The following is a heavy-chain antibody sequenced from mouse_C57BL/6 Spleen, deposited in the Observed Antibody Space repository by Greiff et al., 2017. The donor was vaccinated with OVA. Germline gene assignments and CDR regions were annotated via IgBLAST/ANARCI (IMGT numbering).Heavy chain of an antibody. V-gene: IGHV5-9*01. CDR1: GFTFSSYT. CDR3: ARHRGTTVVFDD. J-gene: IGHJ2*01. Sequence: EVMLVESGGGLVKPGGSLKLSCAASGFTFSSYTMSWVRQTPEKRLEWVATISGGGGNTYYPDSVKGRFTISRDNAKNTLYLQMSSLRSEDTALYYCARHRGTTVVFDDWGKGTTLTVSS. CDR2: ISGGGGNT. D-gene: IGHD1-1*01.